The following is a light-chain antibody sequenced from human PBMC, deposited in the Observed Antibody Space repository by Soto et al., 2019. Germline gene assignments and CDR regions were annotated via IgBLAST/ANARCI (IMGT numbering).Light chain of an antibody. V-gene: IGKV1-33*01. CDR1: QDISKY. CDR3: QQYDSRLYTLI. Sequence: DIQMTQSPSSLSASVGDRVTITCLASQDISKYLNWYQQKSGKPPKLLIHDASNLEPGVPSRFSGSGSGTVIALTISSLLPEDIATFYCQQYDSRLYTLIFGGGTTVEIK. J-gene: IGKJ4*01. CDR2: DAS.